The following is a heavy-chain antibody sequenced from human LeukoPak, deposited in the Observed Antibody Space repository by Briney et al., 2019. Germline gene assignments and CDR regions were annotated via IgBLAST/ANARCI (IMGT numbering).Heavy chain of an antibody. CDR1: GGTFSSYA. Sequence: GTSVKVSCKASGGTFSSYAISWVRQAPGQGLEWMGGIIPIFGTANYAQEFQGRVTITTDESTSTAYMELSSLRSEDTAVYYCARALHKYYYDSSGYLYYFDYWGQGTLVTVSS. CDR2: IIPIFGTA. CDR3: ARALHKYYYDSSGYLYYFDY. V-gene: IGHV1-69*05. D-gene: IGHD3-22*01. J-gene: IGHJ4*02.